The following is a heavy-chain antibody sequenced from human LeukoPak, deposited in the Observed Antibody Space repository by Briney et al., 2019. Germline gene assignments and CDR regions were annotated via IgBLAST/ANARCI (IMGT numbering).Heavy chain of an antibody. Sequence: GGSLRLSCAASGFTFSSYAMSWVRQAPGKGLEWVSAISGSGGSTYYADSVKGRLTISRDNSKNTLSLQMNSLRAEDTAIYYCARDLSEKYCIDYWGQGTLVTVSS. CDR3: ARDLSEKYCIDY. V-gene: IGHV3-23*01. CDR2: ISGSGGST. J-gene: IGHJ4*02. D-gene: IGHD2-8*02. CDR1: GFTFSSYA.